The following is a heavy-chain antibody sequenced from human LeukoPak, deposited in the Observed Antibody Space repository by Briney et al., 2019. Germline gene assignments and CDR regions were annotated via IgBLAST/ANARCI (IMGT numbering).Heavy chain of an antibody. CDR2: MNPNSGNT. Sequence: ASVTVSCKASGYTFTSYDINWVRQATGQGLEWMRWMNPNSGNTGYAQKFQGRVTMTRNTSISTAYMELSSLRSEDTAVYYCARAEGSGYCSGGSCYQWGQGTLVTVSS. CDR1: GYTFTSYD. CDR3: ARAEGSGYCSGGSCYQ. D-gene: IGHD2-15*01. V-gene: IGHV1-8*01. J-gene: IGHJ4*02.